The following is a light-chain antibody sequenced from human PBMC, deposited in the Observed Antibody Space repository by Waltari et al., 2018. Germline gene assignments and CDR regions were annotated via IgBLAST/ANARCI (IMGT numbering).Light chain of an antibody. CDR1: GDVGGSTL. J-gene: IGLJ3*02. Sequence: QSALTQPASVSGSPGQSITISCTGGDVGGSTLVSWYQQHPGKAPKLMLYEGNKRPSGVANRFSGSKSGITASLTVSGLQAEDEADYHCCSYAGGGGWVFGGGTKLT. V-gene: IGLV2-23*01. CDR2: EGN. CDR3: CSYAGGGGWV.